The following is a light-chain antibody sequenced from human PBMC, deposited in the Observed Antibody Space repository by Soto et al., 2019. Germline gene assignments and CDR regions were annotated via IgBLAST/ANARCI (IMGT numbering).Light chain of an antibody. J-gene: IGKJ1*01. CDR3: QQYNAYPWT. Sequence: DIQMTQSPTSVSASVGDRVTITCRASQDIGNWLAWYQQKPGKAPKLLIFGASSLQSGVPSRFSGNRSGTEFSLTISSLQPEDFATYYCQQYNAYPWTFGQGTKVDVK. CDR2: GAS. V-gene: IGKV1D-16*01. CDR1: QDIGNW.